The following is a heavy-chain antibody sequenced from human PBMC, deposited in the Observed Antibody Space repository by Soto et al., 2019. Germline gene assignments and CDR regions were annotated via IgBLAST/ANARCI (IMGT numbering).Heavy chain of an antibody. CDR3: AIKGVVPAAIGWNYYYGMDV. CDR1: GGTFSSYA. J-gene: IGHJ6*02. V-gene: IGHV1-69*13. D-gene: IGHD2-2*02. Sequence: SVKVSCKASGGTFSSYAISWVRQAPGQGLEWMGGIIPIFGTANYAQKFQGRVTITADESTSTAYMELSSLRPEDTAVYYCAIKGVVPAAIGWNYYYGMDVWGQGTTVTVSS. CDR2: IIPIFGTA.